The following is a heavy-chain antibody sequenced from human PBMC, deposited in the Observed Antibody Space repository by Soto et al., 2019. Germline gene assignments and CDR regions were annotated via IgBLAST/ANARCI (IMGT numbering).Heavy chain of an antibody. CDR2: IIPIFGTA. CDR1: GGAFSSYA. Sequence: AVKVFCKASGGAFSSYAISWVRQAPGQGLEWMGGIIPIFGTANYAQKFQGRVTITADESTSTAYMELSSLRSEDTAVYYGARVKVDYYGMDVWGQGTTVTVSS. D-gene: IGHD2-15*01. CDR3: ARVKVDYYGMDV. V-gene: IGHV1-69*13. J-gene: IGHJ6*02.